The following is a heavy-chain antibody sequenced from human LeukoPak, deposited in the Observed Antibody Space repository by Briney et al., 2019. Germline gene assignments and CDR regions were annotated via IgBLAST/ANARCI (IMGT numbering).Heavy chain of an antibody. Sequence: GGSLRLSCAASGFTFSSYSMNWVRQAPGKGLEWVSSISSSSSYIYYADSVKGRFTISRDNAKNSLYLQMNSLRAEHTAVYYCARGALTIFGAPYFDYWGQGTLVTVSS. CDR1: GFTFSSYS. CDR2: ISSSSSYI. D-gene: IGHD3-3*01. V-gene: IGHV3-21*01. J-gene: IGHJ4*02. CDR3: ARGALTIFGAPYFDY.